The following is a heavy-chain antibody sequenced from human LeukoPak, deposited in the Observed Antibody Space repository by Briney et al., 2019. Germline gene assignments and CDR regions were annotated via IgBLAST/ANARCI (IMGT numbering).Heavy chain of an antibody. J-gene: IGHJ5*02. CDR1: GYTFTSYY. D-gene: IGHD2-2*01. Sequence: ASVKVSCKASGYTFTSYYMHWVRQAPGQGLEWMGIINPSGGSTSYGQKFQGRVTMTRDMSTSTVYMELSSLRSEDTAVYYCARDSPRDIVVVPAAGYGWFDPWGQGTLVTVSS. CDR2: INPSGGST. V-gene: IGHV1-46*01. CDR3: ARDSPRDIVVVPAAGYGWFDP.